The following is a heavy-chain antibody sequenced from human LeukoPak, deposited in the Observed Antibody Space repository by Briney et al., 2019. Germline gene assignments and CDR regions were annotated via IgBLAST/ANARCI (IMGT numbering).Heavy chain of an antibody. CDR1: GFTFSSYW. D-gene: IGHD5-12*01. CDR2: INSDGSSR. Sequence: GGSLRLSCAASGFTFSSYWMHWVRQAPGKGLVWVSLINSDGSSRNYADSVKGRFTISRDNAKNTLYLQMNSQRVEDTAVYYCAREDYSGYDFYDYWGQGSLVTVSS. J-gene: IGHJ4*02. CDR3: AREDYSGYDFYDY. V-gene: IGHV3-74*01.